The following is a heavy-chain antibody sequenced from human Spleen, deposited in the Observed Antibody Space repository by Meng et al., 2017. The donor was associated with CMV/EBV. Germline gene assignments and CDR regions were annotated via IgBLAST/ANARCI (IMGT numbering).Heavy chain of an antibody. D-gene: IGHD5-24*01. J-gene: IGHJ6*02. CDR1: GFTFDDYA. CDR3: ARVVEAHYYYYGMDV. CDR2: ISWNSGSI. Sequence: SLKISCAASGFTFDDYAMHWVRQAPGKGLEWVSGISWNSGSIGYADSVKGRFTISRDNAKNSLYLQMNSLRAEDTAVYYCARVVEAHYYYYGMDVWGQGTTVTVSS. V-gene: IGHV3-9*01.